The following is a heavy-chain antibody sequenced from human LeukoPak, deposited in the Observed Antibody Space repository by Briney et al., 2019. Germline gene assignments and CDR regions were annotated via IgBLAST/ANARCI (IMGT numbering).Heavy chain of an antibody. CDR1: GFTFGDYA. D-gene: IGHD6-13*01. Sequence: AGGSLRLSCTASGFTFGDYAISWVRQAPGKGLEWVAVIWYDGSNKYYADSVKGRFTISRDNSKNTLYLQMNSLRAEDTAVYYCARIGQQLVRGGMDVWGQGTTVTVSS. CDR2: IWYDGSNK. J-gene: IGHJ6*02. V-gene: IGHV3-33*01. CDR3: ARIGQQLVRGGMDV.